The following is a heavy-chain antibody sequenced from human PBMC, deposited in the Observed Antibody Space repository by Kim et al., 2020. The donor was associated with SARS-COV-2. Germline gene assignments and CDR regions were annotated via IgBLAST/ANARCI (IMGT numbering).Heavy chain of an antibody. V-gene: IGHV1-18*01. CDR3: ARDRSWFGELLSGMDV. CDR1: GYTFTSYG. J-gene: IGHJ6*02. D-gene: IGHD3-10*01. Sequence: ASVKVSCKASGYTFTSYGISWVRQAPGQGLEWMGWISAYNGNTNYAQKLQGRVTMTTDTSTSTAYMELRSLRSDDTAVYYCARDRSWFGELLSGMDVWGQGTTVTVSS. CDR2: ISAYNGNT.